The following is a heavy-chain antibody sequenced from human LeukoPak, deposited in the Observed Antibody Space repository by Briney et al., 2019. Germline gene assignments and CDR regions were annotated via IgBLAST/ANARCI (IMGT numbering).Heavy chain of an antibody. Sequence: GGSLRLSCAASGFTFSSYGMHWVRQAPGKGLEWVAFIRYDGSNKYYADSVKGRFTISRDNSKNTLYLQMNSLRAEDTAVYYCARVFWRTIKSGYSSSWGQGTLVTVSS. CDR2: IRYDGSNK. CDR3: ARVFWRTIKSGYSSS. J-gene: IGHJ4*02. D-gene: IGHD6-13*01. V-gene: IGHV3-30*02. CDR1: GFTFSSYG.